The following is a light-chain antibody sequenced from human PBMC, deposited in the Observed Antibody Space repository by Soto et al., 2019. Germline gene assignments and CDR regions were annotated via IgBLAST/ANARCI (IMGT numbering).Light chain of an antibody. CDR2: DAS. CDR1: QSIGSW. J-gene: IGKJ1*01. V-gene: IGKV1-5*01. CDR3: QQYNSYSLT. Sequence: DIKMKQSPSTLSASVGDRVTITCRASQSIGSWLAWYQQKPGKAPKLLIYDASSLESGVPSRFSGSGSGTEFTLTISSLQPDDFATYYCQQYNSYSLTFGQGTKVDI.